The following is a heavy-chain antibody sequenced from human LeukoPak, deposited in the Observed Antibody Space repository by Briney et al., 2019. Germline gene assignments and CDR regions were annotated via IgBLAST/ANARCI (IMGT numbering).Heavy chain of an antibody. D-gene: IGHD3-10*01. J-gene: IGHJ4*02. CDR3: ARDIAGKFGELSLDY. Sequence: HSGGSLRLSCAASGFTVSSNYMTWVRQAPGKGLEWVSVIYSGGSTYYADSLEGRFTISRDNSKNTLYLQMNSLRAEDTAVYYCARDIAGKFGELSLDYWGQGTLVTVSS. CDR1: GFTVSSNY. CDR2: IYSGGST. V-gene: IGHV3-53*01.